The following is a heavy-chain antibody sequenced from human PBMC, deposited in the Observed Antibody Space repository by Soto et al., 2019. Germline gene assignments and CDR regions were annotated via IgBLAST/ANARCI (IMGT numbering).Heavy chain of an antibody. V-gene: IGHV3-11*04. CDR3: ARDSDCHSTSCFFPPHV. J-gene: IGHJ6*02. CDR2: ISGGGSHI. Sequence: LRLSCSASGFTFSDENMSWVRQVPGKGLEWVSGISGGGSHIFYADSVQGRFSISRDNPKNSLFLEMNSLRVEDTAVYYCARDSDCHSTSCFFPPHVWGQGTTVTVSS. D-gene: IGHD2-2*01. CDR1: GFTFSDEN.